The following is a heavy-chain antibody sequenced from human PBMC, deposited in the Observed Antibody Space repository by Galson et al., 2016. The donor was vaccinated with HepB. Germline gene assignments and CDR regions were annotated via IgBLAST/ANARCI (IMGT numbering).Heavy chain of an antibody. Sequence: SVKVSCKASGGTFSSSAISWVRQGPGQGLEWMGGIIPIFGAANYAQKLQGRVTITADGSTSTAYLELSSLKSGDTAVYYCAIPSSGNFYFDYWGQGTLVTVSS. CDR2: IIPIFGAA. CDR3: AIPSSGNFYFDY. J-gene: IGHJ4*02. CDR1: GGTFSSSA. V-gene: IGHV1-69*13. D-gene: IGHD1-26*01.